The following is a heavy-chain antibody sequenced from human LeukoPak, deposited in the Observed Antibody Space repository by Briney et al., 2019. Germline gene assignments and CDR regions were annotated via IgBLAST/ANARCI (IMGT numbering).Heavy chain of an antibody. V-gene: IGHV4-59*01. D-gene: IGHD2-2*01. J-gene: IGHJ4*02. CDR2: IYSTGSA. CDR1: GGSINTYY. CDR3: ARGDQEFDY. Sequence: SETLSLTCTVSGGSINTYYWNWIRQPPGRGLEWIGYIYSTGSAIYNSSLESRVTISIDTSKNQFSLYLTFVTAADTAVYYCARGDQEFDYWGQGIMVTVSS.